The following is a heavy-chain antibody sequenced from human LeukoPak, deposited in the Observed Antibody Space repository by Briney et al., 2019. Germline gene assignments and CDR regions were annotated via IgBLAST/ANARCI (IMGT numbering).Heavy chain of an antibody. J-gene: IGHJ4*02. CDR3: VRERNNFWSGHHSIFDS. CDR1: GFIFSDHW. CDR2: INNDGSST. D-gene: IGHD3-3*01. V-gene: IGHV3-74*01. Sequence: GGSLRLSCAASGFIFSDHWMHWVRQAPGKGLVWLSRINNDGSSTIYADSVKGRFTFSRDNAEDTLFLEMSSLRVEDTAVYYCVRERNNFWSGHHSIFDSWGQGTLVTVSS.